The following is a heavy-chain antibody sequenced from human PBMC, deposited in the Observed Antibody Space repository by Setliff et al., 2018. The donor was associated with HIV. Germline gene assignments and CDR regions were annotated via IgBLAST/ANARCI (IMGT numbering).Heavy chain of an antibody. V-gene: IGHV3-21*01. D-gene: IGHD4-4*01. Sequence: GSLRLSCTASGFAFNTYTMNWVRQAPGKGLEWVSSISSSSSFIYYADSVRGRFTVSRDNAKNSLYLQMISLRVEDTAIYYCASFPTITASQDVFDIWGHGTMVTVS. CDR3: ASFPTITASQDVFDI. J-gene: IGHJ3*02. CDR1: GFAFNTYT. CDR2: ISSSSSFI.